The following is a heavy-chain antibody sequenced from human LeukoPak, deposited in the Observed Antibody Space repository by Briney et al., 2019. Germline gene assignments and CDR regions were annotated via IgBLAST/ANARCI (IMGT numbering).Heavy chain of an antibody. CDR3: ATVVITTGLPDY. CDR1: GGSISSGGYY. D-gene: IGHD3-22*01. Sequence: KPSQTLSLTCTVSGGSISSGGYYWSWIRQPPGKGLEWIGYIYHSGSTYYNPSLKSRVTISVDRSKNQFSLKLSSVTAADTAVYYCATVVITTGLPDYWGQGTLVIVSS. CDR2: IYHSGST. J-gene: IGHJ4*02. V-gene: IGHV4-30-2*01.